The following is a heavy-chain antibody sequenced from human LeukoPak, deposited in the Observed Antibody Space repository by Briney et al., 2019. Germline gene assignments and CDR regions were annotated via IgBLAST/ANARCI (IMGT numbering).Heavy chain of an antibody. D-gene: IGHD3-22*01. V-gene: IGHV3-11*06. J-gene: IGHJ4*02. CDR3: ARAGLIDYYDSSGYYLPSNSDFDY. CDR1: GFTFSDYY. Sequence: PGGSLRLSCAASGFTFSDYYMSWIRQAPGKGLEWVSYISSSSSYTNYADSVKGRFTISRDNAKNSLYLQMNSLRAEDTAVYYCARAGLIDYYDSSGYYLPSNSDFDYWGQGTLVTVSS. CDR2: ISSSSSYT.